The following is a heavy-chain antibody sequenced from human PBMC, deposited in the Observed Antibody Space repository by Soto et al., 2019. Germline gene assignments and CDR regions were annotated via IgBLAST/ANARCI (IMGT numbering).Heavy chain of an antibody. V-gene: IGHV3-30-3*01. CDR2: ISYDGSNK. CDR1: GFPFSKYA. J-gene: IGHJ4*02. D-gene: IGHD6-13*01. Sequence: GSLRLSCAASGFPFSKYAIHWVRPAPGKGLEWGTVISYDGSNKYYADSVKGRFTISRDNSKNTLYLQMNSLRPEDTAVYYCARDRGAAAGHSDYWGQGTLVTVSS. CDR3: ARDRGAAAGHSDY.